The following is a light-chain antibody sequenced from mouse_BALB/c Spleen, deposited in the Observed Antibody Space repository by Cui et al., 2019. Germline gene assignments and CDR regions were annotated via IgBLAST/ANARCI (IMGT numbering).Light chain of an antibody. Sequence: QIVLTQSPAIMSASPGEKVTLTCSASSSVSSSYLYWYQQKPGSSPKLLIYSTSNLASGVPARFSGSGSGTSYSLTISSVEAEDAASYFCHQWSSYPPTFGGGTKLEIK. CDR2: STS. V-gene: IGKV4-79*01. CDR1: SSVSSSY. CDR3: HQWSSYPPT. J-gene: IGKJ2*01.